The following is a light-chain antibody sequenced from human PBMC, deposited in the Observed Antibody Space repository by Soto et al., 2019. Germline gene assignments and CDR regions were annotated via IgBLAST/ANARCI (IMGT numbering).Light chain of an antibody. Sequence: QSVLTQSPSASASLGASVKLTCTRSSGHSSYAIAWHQQQPEKGPRYLMKLNSDGSHSKGDGIPDRFSGSSSGAERYLTISSLQSEDEADYYCQTWGTGINWVFGGGTKLTVL. V-gene: IGLV4-69*01. CDR3: QTWGTGINWV. CDR2: LNSDGSH. CDR1: SGHSSYA. J-gene: IGLJ3*02.